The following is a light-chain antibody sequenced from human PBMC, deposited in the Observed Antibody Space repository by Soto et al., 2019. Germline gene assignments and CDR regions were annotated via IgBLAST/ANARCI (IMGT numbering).Light chain of an antibody. CDR2: DVS. J-gene: IGLJ1*01. Sequence: QSALTQPRSVSGSPGQSVTISCTGTSSDVGYYNYVSWYQQYPDKAPKLMIYDVSGRPSGVPDRFSGSKSGNTASLTISGLQAEDEAYYHCCSYVGSFIFVFGTGTKVTVL. CDR3: CSYVGSFIFV. CDR1: SSDVGYYNY. V-gene: IGLV2-11*01.